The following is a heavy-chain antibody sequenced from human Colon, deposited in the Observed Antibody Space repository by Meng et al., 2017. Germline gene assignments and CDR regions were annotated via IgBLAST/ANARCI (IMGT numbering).Heavy chain of an antibody. Sequence: QVELQERGPVLVKPSKTLSLTCNVADGSISNYFGRWIRQPVGKGLEWIGRIYTSGTTNYSPSLKSRVTMSVDTSKNQFSLNLSSVTAADTAMYYCARENVSGSYRPLDYWGQGTLVTVSS. V-gene: IGHV4-4*07. D-gene: IGHD3-10*01. J-gene: IGHJ4*02. CDR2: IYTSGTT. CDR3: ARENVSGSYRPLDY. CDR1: DGSISNYF.